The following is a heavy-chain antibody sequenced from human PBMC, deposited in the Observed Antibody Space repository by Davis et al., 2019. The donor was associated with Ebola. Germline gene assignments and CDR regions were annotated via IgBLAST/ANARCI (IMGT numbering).Heavy chain of an antibody. CDR3: ATDHIPWFRELFRIPGSQFVERAFDI. CDR2: FDPEDGET. Sequence: ASVKVSCKVSGYTLTELSMHWVRQAPGKGLEWMGGFDPEDGETIYAQKFQGRVTMTEDTSTDTAYMELSSLRSEDTAVYYCATDHIPWFRELFRIPGSQFVERAFDIWGQGTMVTVSS. CDR1: GYTLTELS. J-gene: IGHJ3*02. D-gene: IGHD3-10*01. V-gene: IGHV1-24*01.